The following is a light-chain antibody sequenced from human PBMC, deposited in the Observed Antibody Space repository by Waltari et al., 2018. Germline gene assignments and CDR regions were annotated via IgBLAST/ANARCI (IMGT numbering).Light chain of an antibody. V-gene: IGLV2-14*03. CDR3: SSFTSSATWV. CDR2: GVS. CDR1: NSDIRGYHY. Sequence: QSSLTHPPSLSGSPRQSLTISCTGTNSDIRGYHYVPWYQHHPGKAPKLMLFGVSDRPSGVSNRFSGSKSGNTAALSISERQADDEADYYCSSFTSSATWVFGGGTKLTVL. J-gene: IGLJ3*02.